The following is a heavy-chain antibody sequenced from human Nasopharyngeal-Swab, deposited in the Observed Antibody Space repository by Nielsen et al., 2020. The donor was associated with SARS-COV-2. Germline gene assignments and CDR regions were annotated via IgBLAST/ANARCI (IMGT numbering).Heavy chain of an antibody. CDR2: INPSGGST. CDR3: ATQDGYNYYYYYMDV. D-gene: IGHD5-24*01. Sequence: WVRQAPGQGLEWMGIINPSGGSTSYAQKFQGRVTITADKSTSTAYMELSSLRSEDTAVYYCATQDGYNYYYYYMDVWGKGTTVTVSS. J-gene: IGHJ6*03. V-gene: IGHV1-46*01.